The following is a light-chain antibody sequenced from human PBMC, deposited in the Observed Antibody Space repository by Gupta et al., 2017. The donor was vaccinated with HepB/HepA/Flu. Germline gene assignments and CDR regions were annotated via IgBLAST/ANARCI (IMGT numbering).Light chain of an antibody. V-gene: IGKV1-17*01. Sequence: DIQLTQSPSSLSASVGDRVTITCRASQGMRNDLAWYQQKPEKAPKRLIYDASRVKSGVPSRFSGSGYGTEFTLTIDSLQPEDFATYYCRHGNNFPCTFGQGTMVEIE. CDR3: RHGNNFPCT. CDR1: QGMRND. CDR2: DAS. J-gene: IGKJ1*01.